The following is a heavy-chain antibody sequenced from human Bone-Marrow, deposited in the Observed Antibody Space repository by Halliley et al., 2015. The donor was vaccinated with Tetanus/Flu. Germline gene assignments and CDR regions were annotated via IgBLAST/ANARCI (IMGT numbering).Heavy chain of an antibody. J-gene: IGHJ4*02. CDR2: INHDGST. CDR3: AGGYSYGLNYFDY. D-gene: IGHD5-12*01. Sequence: LEWIGEINHDGSTKYAPSLQSRATISQDRSKNQFSLKLSSVTAADTAVYYCAGGYSYGLNYFDYWGQGTLVTVSS. V-gene: IGHV4-34*01.